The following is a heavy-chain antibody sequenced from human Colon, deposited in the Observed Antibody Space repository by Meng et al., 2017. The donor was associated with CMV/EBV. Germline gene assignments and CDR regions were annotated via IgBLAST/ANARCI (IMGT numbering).Heavy chain of an antibody. CDR1: GGSFSGYY. V-gene: IGHV4-34*01. CDR3: ASTSGYSSSWYDY. J-gene: IGHJ4*02. D-gene: IGHD6-13*01. Sequence: SETLSLTCVVYGGSFSGYYWSWIRQPPGKGLEWIGEINHSGSTNYNPSLKSRVTISIDTSKNQFSLKLSSVTAADTAVYYCASTSGYSSSWYDYWGQGTLVTVSS. CDR2: INHSGST.